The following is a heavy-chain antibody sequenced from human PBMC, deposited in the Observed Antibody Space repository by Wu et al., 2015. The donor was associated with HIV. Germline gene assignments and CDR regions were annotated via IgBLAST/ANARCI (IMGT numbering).Heavy chain of an antibody. CDR3: ARELAAAGENAFDI. J-gene: IGHJ3*02. D-gene: IGHD6-13*01. V-gene: IGHV1-69*01. CDR1: GGTFSGYA. Sequence: QVQLVQSGAEVKKPGSSVKVSCKASGGTFSGYAISWVRQAPGQGLEWMGGIIPIFGTANYAQKFQGRVTITTDESTSTAYMELSSLRSEDTAVYYCARELAAAGENAFDIWGQGTMVTVSS. CDR2: IIPIFGTA.